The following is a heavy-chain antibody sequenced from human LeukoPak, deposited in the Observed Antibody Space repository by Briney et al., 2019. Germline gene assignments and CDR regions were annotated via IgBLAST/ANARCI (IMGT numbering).Heavy chain of an antibody. V-gene: IGHV3-23*01. Sequence: GGSLRLSCAASGFTFLNYGMISGRQAPGKGLEWVSIISYIGGTTLYPDSVRGRFTISRDNSKNTLFLKMNSLRAEHTAIYNCASRGCGGGSCYSSDFGGQGTLVTVSS. CDR3: ASRGCGGGSCYSSDF. CDR1: GFTFLNYG. J-gene: IGHJ4*02. CDR2: ISYIGGTT. D-gene: IGHD2-15*01.